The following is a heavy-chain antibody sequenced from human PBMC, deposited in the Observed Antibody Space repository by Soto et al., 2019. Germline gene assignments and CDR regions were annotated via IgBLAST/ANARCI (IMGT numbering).Heavy chain of an antibody. CDR2: INPNSGGT. CDR3: ARERWEPGTPPSPYYYGMDV. CDR1: GYTFTGYY. J-gene: IGHJ6*02. D-gene: IGHD1-26*01. V-gene: IGHV1-2*04. Sequence: GASVKVSCKASGYTFTGYYMHWVRQAPGQGLEWMGWINPNSGGTNYVQKFQGWVTMTRDTSISTAYMELSRLRSDDTAVYYCARERWEPGTPPSPYYYGMDVWGQGTTVTVSS.